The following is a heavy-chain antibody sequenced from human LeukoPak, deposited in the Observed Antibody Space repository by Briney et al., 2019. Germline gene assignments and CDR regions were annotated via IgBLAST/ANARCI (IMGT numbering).Heavy chain of an antibody. V-gene: IGHV3-48*04. Sequence: GGSLRLSCAASGFTFSSYGMSWVRQAPGKGLEWVSYISSSGSTIYYADSVKGRFTISRDNAKNSLYLQMNSLRAEDTAVYYCARDNDSRDPPHFDYWGQGTLVTVSS. CDR2: ISSSGSTI. CDR3: ARDNDSRDPPHFDY. CDR1: GFTFSSYG. D-gene: IGHD3-16*01. J-gene: IGHJ4*02.